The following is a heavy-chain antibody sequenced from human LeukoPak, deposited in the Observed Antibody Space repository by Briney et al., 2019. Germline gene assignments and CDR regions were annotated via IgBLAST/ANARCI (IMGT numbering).Heavy chain of an antibody. J-gene: IGHJ3*02. V-gene: IGHV3-7*03. Sequence: GGSLRLSCAASGFTFSSYWMSWVRQAPGKGLEWVSNIKQDGSEKYYVDSVKGRFTISRDNAKNSLYLQMNSLRAEDTAVYYCARDPVDTAMEDAFDIWGQGTMVTVSS. CDR1: GFTFSSYW. D-gene: IGHD5-18*01. CDR3: ARDPVDTAMEDAFDI. CDR2: IKQDGSEK.